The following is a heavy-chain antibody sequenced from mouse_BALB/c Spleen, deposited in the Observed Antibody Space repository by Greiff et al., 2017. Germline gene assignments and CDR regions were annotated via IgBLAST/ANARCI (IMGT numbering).Heavy chain of an antibody. Sequence: EVQLQESGPSLVKPSQTLSLTCSVTGDSITSGYWNWIRKFPGNKLEYMGYISYSGSTYYNPSLKSRISITRDTSKNQYYLQLNSVTTEDTATYYCARLYYGNYGGSMDYWGQGTSVTVSS. CDR3: ARLYYGNYGGSMDY. D-gene: IGHD2-1*01. CDR2: ISYSGST. CDR1: GDSITSGY. V-gene: IGHV3-8*02. J-gene: IGHJ4*01.